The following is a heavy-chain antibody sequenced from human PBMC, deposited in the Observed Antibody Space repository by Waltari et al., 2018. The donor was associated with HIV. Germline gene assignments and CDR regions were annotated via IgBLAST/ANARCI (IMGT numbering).Heavy chain of an antibody. D-gene: IGHD2-15*01. J-gene: IGHJ3*01. CDR1: GFTVSSTY. Sequence: EVQLVESGGGLVQRGGSLRLSCAASGFTVSSTYMSWVRQAPGKGLEWVLLIYIAGTTDYAESVKGRFIISRDNSNNTVSLQRNGLRADDSAVYYCARLNCSGGACYSGDGSFDVWGLGTMVTVSS. CDR2: IYIAGTT. V-gene: IGHV3-66*04. CDR3: ARLNCSGGACYSGDGSFDV.